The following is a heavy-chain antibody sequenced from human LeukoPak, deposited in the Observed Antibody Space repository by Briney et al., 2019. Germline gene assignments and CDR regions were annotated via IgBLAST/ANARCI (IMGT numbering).Heavy chain of an antibody. CDR3: ARYYADVNGYYYYYDY. D-gene: IGHD3-22*01. J-gene: IGHJ4*02. CDR1: VASVSSYY. CDR2: SARTGSS. V-gene: IGHV4-59*02. Sequence: LDTLSLTCTVSVASVSSYYWSWIRKPPGKGLEWVGFSARTGSSSYNPSLKGRISISVDKSMNHFSQRLTFVTTAHTAIYYRARYYADVNGYYYYYDYWGQGALVTVSS.